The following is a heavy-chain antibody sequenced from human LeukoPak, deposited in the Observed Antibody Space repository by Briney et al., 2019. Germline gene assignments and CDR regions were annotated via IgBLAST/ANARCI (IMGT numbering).Heavy chain of an antibody. Sequence: SETLSLTCAVYGGSFSGYYWSWIRQPPGKGLEWIGEINHSGSTNHNPSLKSRVTISVDTSKNQFSLKLSSVTAADTAVYYCARGLYGDYSFDYWGQGTLVTVSS. CDR3: ARGLYGDYSFDY. J-gene: IGHJ4*02. D-gene: IGHD4-17*01. V-gene: IGHV4-34*01. CDR2: INHSGST. CDR1: GGSFSGYY.